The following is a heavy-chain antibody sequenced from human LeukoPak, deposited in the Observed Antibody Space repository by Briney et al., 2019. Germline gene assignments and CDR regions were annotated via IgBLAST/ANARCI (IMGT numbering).Heavy chain of an antibody. J-gene: IGHJ4*02. D-gene: IGHD1-26*01. CDR3: AKGRGQGFDY. CDR2: ISGSGGST. V-gene: IGHV3-23*01. Sequence: GGSLRLSCAASGFTFSSYAMSWVRQAPGKGLEWVSGISGSGGSTYYAGSVKGRFTISRDNSKNTQYLQMNSLRAEDTAVYYCAKGRGQGFDYWGQGTLVTVSS. CDR1: GFTFSSYA.